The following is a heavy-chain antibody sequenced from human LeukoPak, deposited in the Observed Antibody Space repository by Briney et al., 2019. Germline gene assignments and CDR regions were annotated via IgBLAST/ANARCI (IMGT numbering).Heavy chain of an antibody. CDR2: IYYSGST. D-gene: IGHD2-15*01. Sequence: SETLSLTCTLSGGSISSSSYYWGWIRQPPGKGLEWIGSIYYSGSTYYNPSLKSRVTISVDTSKNQFSLKLSSVTAADTAVYYCARITYCSGGSCYMSTIDYWGQGTLVTVSS. J-gene: IGHJ4*02. V-gene: IGHV4-39*07. CDR3: ARITYCSGGSCYMSTIDY. CDR1: GGSISSSSYY.